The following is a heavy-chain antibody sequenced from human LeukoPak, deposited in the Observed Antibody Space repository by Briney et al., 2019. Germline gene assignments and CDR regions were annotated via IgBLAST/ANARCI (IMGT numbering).Heavy chain of an antibody. J-gene: IGHJ6*04. D-gene: IGHD2-2*01. CDR1: GFTFSSYE. V-gene: IGHV3-48*03. Sequence: PGGSLRLSCAASGFTFSSYEMNWVRQAPGKGLEWVSYISSSGSTIYYADSVKGRFTISRDNAKNSLYLQMNSLRAVDTAVYYCAREGVVVPMDVWGKGTTVTVSS. CDR2: ISSSGSTI. CDR3: AREGVVVPMDV.